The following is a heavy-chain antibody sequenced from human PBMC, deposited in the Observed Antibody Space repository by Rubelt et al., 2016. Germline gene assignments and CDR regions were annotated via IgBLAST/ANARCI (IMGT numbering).Heavy chain of an antibody. Sequence: SYAMHWVRQAPGKGLEWVAVISYDGSNKYYADSVKGRFTISRDNSKNTLYLQMNSLRAEDTAVYYCAREIAAAGYYGMDVWGQGTTVTVSS. CDR2: ISYDGSNK. CDR3: AREIAAAGYYGMDV. CDR1: SYA. V-gene: IGHV3-30*04. D-gene: IGHD6-13*01. J-gene: IGHJ6*02.